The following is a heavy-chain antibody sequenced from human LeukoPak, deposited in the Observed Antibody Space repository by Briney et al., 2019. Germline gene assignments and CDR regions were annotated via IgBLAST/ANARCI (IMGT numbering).Heavy chain of an antibody. CDR3: ARVSCRYGDDCGMYV. V-gene: IGHV4-4*07. CDR2: IYTSGST. CDR1: GGSISSYY. D-gene: IGHD4-17*01. J-gene: IGHJ6*02. Sequence: PSETLSLTCTVSGGSISSYYWSWIRQPAGKGLEWIGRIYTSGSTNYNPSLKSRVTMSVDTSKNQFSLKLSSVTAADTAVYYCARVSCRYGDDCGMYVWGQGTTVTVSS.